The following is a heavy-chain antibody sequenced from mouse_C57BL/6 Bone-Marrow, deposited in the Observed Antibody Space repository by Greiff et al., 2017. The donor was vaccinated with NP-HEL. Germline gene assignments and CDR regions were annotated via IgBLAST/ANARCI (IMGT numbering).Heavy chain of an antibody. CDR3: ARHEERVYYGSSHWYFDV. J-gene: IGHJ1*03. D-gene: IGHD1-1*01. CDR2: ISNLAYSI. CDR1: GFTFSDYG. V-gene: IGHV5-15*01. Sequence: DVMLVESGGGLVQPGGSLKLSCAASGFTFSDYGMAWVRQAPRKGPEWVAFISNLAYSIYYADTVTGRFTISRENAKNTLYLEMSSLRSEDTAMYYCARHEERVYYGSSHWYFDVWGTGTTVTVSS.